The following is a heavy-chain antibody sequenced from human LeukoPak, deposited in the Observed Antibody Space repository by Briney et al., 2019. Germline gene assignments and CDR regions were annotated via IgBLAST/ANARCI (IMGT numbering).Heavy chain of an antibody. CDR2: IYYSGST. V-gene: IGHV4-39*07. CDR3: AHLDHYDLHFDY. CDR1: GGSISSSSYY. D-gene: IGHD3-22*01. J-gene: IGHJ4*02. Sequence: SETLSFTCTVSGGSISSSSYYWGWIRQPPGKGLEWIGSIYYSGSTYYNPSLKSRVTISVDTSKNQFSLKLSSVTAADTAVYYCAHLDHYDLHFDYWGQGTLVTVSS.